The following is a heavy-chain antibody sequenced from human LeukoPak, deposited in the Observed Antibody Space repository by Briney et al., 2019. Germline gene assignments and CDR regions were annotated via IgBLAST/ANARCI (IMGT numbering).Heavy chain of an antibody. CDR3: ARDPSKRSSIWIDQDYYYGMDV. J-gene: IGHJ6*02. CDR2: IKQDGSEK. CDR1: GFTFSSYW. Sequence: GGSLRLSCAASGFTFSSYWMSWVRQAPGKGLEWVANIKQDGSEKYYVDSVKGRFTISRDNAKNSLYLQMNSLRAEDTAVYYCARDPSKRSSIWIDQDYYYGMDVWGQGTTVTVSS. V-gene: IGHV3-7*01. D-gene: IGHD6-13*01.